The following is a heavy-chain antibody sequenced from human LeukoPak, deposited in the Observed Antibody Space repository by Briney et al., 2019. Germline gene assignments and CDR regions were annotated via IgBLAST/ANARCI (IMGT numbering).Heavy chain of an antibody. Sequence: PGGSLRLSCATSGFIFSDHYMDWVRQAPGKGLEWVGRIRNKAHSYTTEYAASVKCRFIISRDDSKNSLQIQMNSLKTEDTAVFYCAREGHYADLDYWGQGTLVTVSS. J-gene: IGHJ4*02. CDR2: IRNKAHSYTT. V-gene: IGHV3-72*01. CDR1: GFIFSDHY. CDR3: AREGHYADLDY. D-gene: IGHD2-2*01.